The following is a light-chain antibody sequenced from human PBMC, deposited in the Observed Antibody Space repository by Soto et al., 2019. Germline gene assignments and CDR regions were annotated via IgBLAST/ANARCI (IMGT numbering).Light chain of an antibody. CDR1: QGIRND. V-gene: IGKV1-6*01. Sequence: AIQMTQSPSSLSASVGDRVTITCRASQGIRNDLGWYQQKPGKAPKLLICAASSLQSGVPSRLSGSGSGTDFTLTISSLQPEDFATYYCLQDYNYPLTFGGGTKVDIK. J-gene: IGKJ4*01. CDR3: LQDYNYPLT. CDR2: AAS.